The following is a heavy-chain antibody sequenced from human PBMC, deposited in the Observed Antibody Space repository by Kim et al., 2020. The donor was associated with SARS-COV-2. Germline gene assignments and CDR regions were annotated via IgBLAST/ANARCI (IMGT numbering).Heavy chain of an antibody. CDR3: ATQRSHGSGSYYNGYYYGMDV. V-gene: IGHV3-23*01. CDR2: ISGSGGST. D-gene: IGHD3-10*01. CDR1: GFTFSSYA. Sequence: GGSLRLSCAASGFTFSSYAMSWVRQAPGKGLEWVSAISGSGGSTYYADSVKGRFTISRDNSKNTLYLQMNSLRAEDTAVYYCATQRSHGSGSYYNGYYYGMDVWGQGTTVTVSS. J-gene: IGHJ6*02.